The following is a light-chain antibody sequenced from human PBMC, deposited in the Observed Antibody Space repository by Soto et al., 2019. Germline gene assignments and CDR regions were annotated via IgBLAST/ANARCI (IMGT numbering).Light chain of an antibody. CDR3: LQRSDWPWT. Sequence: IVLTQSPGTLSLSPGERATLSCRASQSGRNFLAWYQHKPGLAPRLLISDVSNRPTGIPDRFSGSRSGTDFTLTISSLEPEDFAVYYCLQRSDWPWTFGQGTKVES. V-gene: IGKV3-11*01. J-gene: IGKJ1*01. CDR1: QSGRNF. CDR2: DVS.